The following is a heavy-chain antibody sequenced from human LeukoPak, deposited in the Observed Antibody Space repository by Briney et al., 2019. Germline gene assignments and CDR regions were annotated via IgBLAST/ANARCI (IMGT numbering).Heavy chain of an antibody. J-gene: IGHJ6*03. D-gene: IGHD2-2*01. V-gene: IGHV4-34*01. CDR3: ARVVVVVPAAYYHYYDMDV. CDR2: TNHSGST. Sequence: KPSVTLSFTCSGYAVSFSGYYWSRHRQRQGRGLEWWGETNHSGSTYYNPSLKRLVIITVDTSNNQFSLKLSFVTAAATVFYCFARVVVVVPAAYYHYYDMDVWGKGTTVTISS. CDR1: AVSFSGYY.